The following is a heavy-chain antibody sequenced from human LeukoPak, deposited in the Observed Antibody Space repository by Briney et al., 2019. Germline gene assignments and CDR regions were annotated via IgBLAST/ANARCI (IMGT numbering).Heavy chain of an antibody. CDR1: GGSISSSSYY. CDR2: IYYSGST. J-gene: IGHJ5*02. CDR3: ASSTIFGVVANWFDP. V-gene: IGHV4-39*07. D-gene: IGHD3-3*01. Sequence: SETLSLTCTVSGGSISSSSYYWGWIRQPPGKGLEWIGSIYYSGSTYYNPSLKSRVTISVDTSKNQFSLKLSSVTAADTAVYYCASSTIFGVVANWFDPWGQGTLVTVSS.